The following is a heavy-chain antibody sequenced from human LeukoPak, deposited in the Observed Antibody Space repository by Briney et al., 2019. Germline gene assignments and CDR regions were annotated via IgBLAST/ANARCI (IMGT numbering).Heavy chain of an antibody. D-gene: IGHD3-10*01. CDR3: ARVSYLWFGEGSWFDP. Sequence: PSETLSLTCAVYGGSFSGYYWSWIRQPPGKGLEWIGEINHSGSTNYNPSLKSRATISVDTSKNQFSLKLSSVTAADTAVYYCARVSYLWFGEGSWFDPWGQGTLVTVSS. J-gene: IGHJ5*02. CDR1: GGSFSGYY. CDR2: INHSGST. V-gene: IGHV4-34*01.